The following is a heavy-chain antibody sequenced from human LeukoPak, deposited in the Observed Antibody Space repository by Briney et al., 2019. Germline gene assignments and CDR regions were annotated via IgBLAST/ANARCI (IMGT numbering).Heavy chain of an antibody. CDR2: IIPIFGTA. D-gene: IGHD2-2*01. CDR3: ARHIESLVVPGDAFDI. J-gene: IGHJ3*02. V-gene: IGHV1-69*05. Sequence: SVKVSCKTSGGTFSSYAISWVRQAPGQGLEWMGGIIPIFGTANYAQKFQGRVTITTDESTSTAYMELSSLRSEDTAVYYCARHIESLVVPGDAFDIWGQGTMVTVSS. CDR1: GGTFSSYA.